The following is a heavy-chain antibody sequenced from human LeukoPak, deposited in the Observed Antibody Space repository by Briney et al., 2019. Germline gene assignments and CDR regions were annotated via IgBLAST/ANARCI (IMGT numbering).Heavy chain of an antibody. CDR3: ARGLSSWDYYFDN. V-gene: IGHV4-59*01. J-gene: IGHJ4*02. Sequence: SETLSLTCTVSGGSISSYYWSWIRQPPGKGLEWIGYIYYSGGTNYNPTLKSRVTISIDTSQNQFSLNLSSVTAADTAVYYCARGLSSWDYYFDNWGQGTLVTVSS. CDR2: IYYSGGT. CDR1: GGSISSYY. D-gene: IGHD6-13*01.